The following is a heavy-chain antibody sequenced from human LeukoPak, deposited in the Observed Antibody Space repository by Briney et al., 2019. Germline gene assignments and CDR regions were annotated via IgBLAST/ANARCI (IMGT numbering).Heavy chain of an antibody. CDR2: ISSSSSYI. Sequence: GGSLRLSCAASGFTFNSYSMNWVRQAPGKGLEWVSSISSSSSYIYYADSVKGRFTISRDNAKNTLYLQMNSLRAEDTAVYYCARDYGDFYYYYYGMDVWGQGTTVTVSS. CDR1: GFTFNSYS. CDR3: ARDYGDFYYYYYGMDV. D-gene: IGHD4-17*01. V-gene: IGHV3-21*01. J-gene: IGHJ6*02.